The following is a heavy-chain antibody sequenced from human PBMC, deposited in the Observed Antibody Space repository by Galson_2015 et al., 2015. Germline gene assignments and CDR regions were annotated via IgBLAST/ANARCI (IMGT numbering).Heavy chain of an antibody. V-gene: IGHV3-21*01. J-gene: IGHJ4*02. CDR3: ARQILDCDFLSGYYPTNLDY. D-gene: IGHD3-3*01. Sequence: SLRLSCAASEFTFSSYYMSWIRQAPGKGLEWVSSISSTTTYIYYADSVKGRFTISRDNAKNSLYLQMNSLGAEDTAVYYCARQILDCDFLSGYYPTNLDYWGQGTLVTVSS. CDR1: EFTFSSYY. CDR2: ISSTTTYI.